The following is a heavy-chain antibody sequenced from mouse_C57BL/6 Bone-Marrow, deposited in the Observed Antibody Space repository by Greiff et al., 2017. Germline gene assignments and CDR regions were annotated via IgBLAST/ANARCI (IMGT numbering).Heavy chain of an antibody. V-gene: IGHV1-61*01. CDR3: ARYDYYSND. CDR1: GYTFTSYW. Sequence: QVQLQQPGAELVRPGSSVKLSCKASGYTFTSYWMDWVKQRPGQGLEWIGNIYPSDSETNYNQKFKDKATLTVDKSSSPAYMQLSSLTSEDSAVYCCARYDYYSNDWGQGTTLTVSS. J-gene: IGHJ2*01. D-gene: IGHD2-5*01. CDR2: IYPSDSET.